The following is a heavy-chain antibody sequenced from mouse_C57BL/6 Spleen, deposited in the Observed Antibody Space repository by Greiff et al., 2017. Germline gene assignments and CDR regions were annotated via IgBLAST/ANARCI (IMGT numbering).Heavy chain of an antibody. CDR2: ISSGSSTL. D-gene: IGHD2-14*01. CDR1: GFTFSDYG. Sequence: EVQRVESGGGLVKPGGSLKLSCAASGFTFSDYGMHWVRQAPEKGLAWVAYISSGSSTLYYADPVKGRFTISRDNAKNTLFLQMTSLRSEDSAMYYCARGAHRDYWGQGTTLTVSS. J-gene: IGHJ2*01. V-gene: IGHV5-17*01. CDR3: ARGAHRDY.